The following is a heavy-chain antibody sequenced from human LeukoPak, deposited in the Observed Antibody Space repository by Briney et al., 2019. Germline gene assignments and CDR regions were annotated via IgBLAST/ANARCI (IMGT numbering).Heavy chain of an antibody. CDR1: GFTFTNYG. CDR3: AKDPQLVTSYYYYMDV. Sequence: GGSLRLSCAASGFTFTNYGMHWVRQAPGKGLEWVAFIRFDGSNEYCADSVKGRFTISRDNSKNTRYLQMNSLRAEDTAVYYCAKDPQLVTSYYYYMDVWGKGTPVTVSS. V-gene: IGHV3-30*02. D-gene: IGHD1-1*01. J-gene: IGHJ6*03. CDR2: IRFDGSNE.